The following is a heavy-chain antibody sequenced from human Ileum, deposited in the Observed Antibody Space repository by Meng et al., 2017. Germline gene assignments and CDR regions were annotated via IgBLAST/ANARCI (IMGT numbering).Heavy chain of an antibody. CDR1: GFTFSSYA. CDR3: GRCWLDSSPPDIDC. Sequence: GGSLRLSCAASGFTFSSYAMSWVRQAPGKGLEWVSYISGSGADTKYADSVQGRFTISRDNSKNTLYLQMHSLRAEDTAIYYCGRCWLDSSPPDIDCWGQGTLVTVSS. CDR2: ISGSGADT. D-gene: IGHD6-13*01. J-gene: IGHJ4*02. V-gene: IGHV3-23*01.